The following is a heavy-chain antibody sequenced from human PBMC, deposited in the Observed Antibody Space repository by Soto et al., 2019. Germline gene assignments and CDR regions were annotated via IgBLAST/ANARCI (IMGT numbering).Heavy chain of an antibody. V-gene: IGHV4-34*01. CDR3: ARGNYGDLHY. CDR1: GGSFSGYY. CDR2: INHSGST. D-gene: IGHD4-17*01. J-gene: IGHJ4*02. Sequence: PSETLSLTCAVYGGSFSGYYWSWIRQPPGKGLEWIGEINHSGSTNYNPSLKSRVTISVDTSKNQFSLKLSSVTAADTAVYYCARGNYGDLHYWGQGTLVTVSS.